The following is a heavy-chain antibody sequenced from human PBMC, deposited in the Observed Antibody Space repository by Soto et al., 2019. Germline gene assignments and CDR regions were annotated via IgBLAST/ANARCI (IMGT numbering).Heavy chain of an antibody. CDR3: ARGFAGRSSSWYDY. D-gene: IGHD6-13*01. V-gene: IGHV4-34*01. CDR2: INHSGST. CDR1: CGSFSGYY. J-gene: IGHJ4*02. Sequence: SETLSLTCAVYCGSFSGYYRSWIRQPPGKGLEWIGEINHSGSTNYNPSLKSRVTISVDTSKNQFSLKLSSVTAADTAVYYCARGFAGRSSSWYDYWGQGTLVTVSS.